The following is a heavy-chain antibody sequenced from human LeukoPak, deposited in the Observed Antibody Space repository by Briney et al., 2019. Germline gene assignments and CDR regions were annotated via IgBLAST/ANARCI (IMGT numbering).Heavy chain of an antibody. CDR3: TRHRGAGYCSSTSYYGNAFDI. D-gene: IGHD2-2*01. CDR1: GFTFSGSA. CDR2: IRCKANSYAT. J-gene: IGHJ3*02. Sequence: PGGSLRLSCAASGFTFSGSAMHWVRQASGKGLEWVGRIRCKANSYATAYAASVKGRFTISRDDSKNTAYLQMNSLKTEDTAVYYCTRHRGAGYCSSTSYYGNAFDIWGQGTMVTVSS. V-gene: IGHV3-73*01.